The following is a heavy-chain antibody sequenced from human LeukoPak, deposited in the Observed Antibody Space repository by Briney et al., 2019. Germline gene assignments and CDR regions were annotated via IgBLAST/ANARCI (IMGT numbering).Heavy chain of an antibody. V-gene: IGHV1-2*02. CDR3: ATLVIAVAGGFGDY. Sequence: ASVTLSFTASGYTFTVYYMHWVRHPPGQGLERMGWGNPNNGGTNYAQKFQGRVTMTRDTSISTGYMELSRLRSDDTAVYYCATLVIAVAGGFGDYWGQGTLVTVSS. CDR1: GYTFTVYY. J-gene: IGHJ4*02. D-gene: IGHD6-19*01. CDR2: GNPNNGGT.